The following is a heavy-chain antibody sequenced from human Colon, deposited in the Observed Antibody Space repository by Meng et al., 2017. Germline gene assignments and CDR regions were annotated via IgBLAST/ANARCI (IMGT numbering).Heavy chain of an antibody. J-gene: IGHJ4*02. CDR2: ISSSSSYI. V-gene: IGHV3-21*01. D-gene: IGHD5-24*01. Sequence: GESLKISCAASGFTFSSYSMNWVRQAPGKGLEWVSSISSSSSYIYYADSVKGRFTISRDNAKNSLYLQMNSLRAEDTAVYYCARVGVEMATSRGLLIDYWGQGTLVTVSS. CDR1: GFTFSSYS. CDR3: ARVGVEMATSRGLLIDY.